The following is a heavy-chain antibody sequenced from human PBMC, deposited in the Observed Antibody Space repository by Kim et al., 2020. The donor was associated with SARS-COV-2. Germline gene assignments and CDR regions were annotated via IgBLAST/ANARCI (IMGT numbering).Heavy chain of an antibody. D-gene: IGHD6-19*01. CDR3: AKDLSVMGGSYSSGWYPSAGWYFDL. J-gene: IGHJ2*01. V-gene: IGHV3-23*01. CDR1: GFTFSSYA. Sequence: GGSLRLSCAASGFTFSSYAMSWVRQAPGKGLEWVSAISGSGGSTYYADSVKGRFTISRDNSKNTLYLQMNSLRAEDTAVYYCAKDLSVMGGSYSSGWYPSAGWYFDLWGRGTLVTVSS. CDR2: ISGSGGST.